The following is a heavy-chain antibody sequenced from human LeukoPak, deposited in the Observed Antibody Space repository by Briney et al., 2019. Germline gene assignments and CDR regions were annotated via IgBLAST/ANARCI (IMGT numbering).Heavy chain of an antibody. CDR3: AREYYYDSSGPGGFDY. D-gene: IGHD3-22*01. Sequence: SETLSLTCTVSGGSISSSSYYWGWIRQPPGKGLEWIGSIYYSGSTYYNPSLKSRVTISVDTSKNQFSLKLSSVTAADTAVYYCAREYYYDSSGPGGFDYWGQGTLVTVSS. V-gene: IGHV4-39*07. J-gene: IGHJ4*02. CDR2: IYYSGST. CDR1: GGSISSSSYY.